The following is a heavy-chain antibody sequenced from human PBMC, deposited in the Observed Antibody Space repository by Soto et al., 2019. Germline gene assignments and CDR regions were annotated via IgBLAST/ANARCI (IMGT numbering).Heavy chain of an antibody. CDR1: GFTFSTCS. D-gene: IGHD2-2*01. CDR3: ARDNGYYAATLDY. Sequence: EVQLVESGGGLVKPGGSLRLSCAASGFTFSTCSMNWVRQAPGKGLEWVSSISSSSSNIYYADSVKGRFTIASDNAKNLLYLQMNSLRADDTAVYYCARDNGYYAATLDYWGQGTLVTVSS. J-gene: IGHJ4*02. V-gene: IGHV3-21*02. CDR2: ISSSSSNI.